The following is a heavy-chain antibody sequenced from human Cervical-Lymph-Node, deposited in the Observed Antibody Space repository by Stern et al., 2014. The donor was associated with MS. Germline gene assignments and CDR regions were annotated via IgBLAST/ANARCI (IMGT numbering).Heavy chain of an antibody. CDR1: GGSISSYY. J-gene: IGHJ4*02. CDR3: ARGGGYNSIDY. CDR2: IYYSGST. D-gene: IGHD5-24*01. V-gene: IGHV4-59*01. Sequence: QVQLQESGPGLVKPSETLSLTCPVSGGSISSYYWSWIRQPPGKGLEWIGYIYYSGSTNYNPSLKSRVTISVDTSKNQFSLKLSSVTAADTAVYYCARGGGYNSIDYWGQGTLVTVSS.